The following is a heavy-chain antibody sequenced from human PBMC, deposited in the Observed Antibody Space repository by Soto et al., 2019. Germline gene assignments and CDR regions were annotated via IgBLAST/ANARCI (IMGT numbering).Heavy chain of an antibody. Sequence: GSLRLSCAASGFTFSSYAMSWVRQAPGKGLEWVSAISGSGGSTYYADSVKGRFTISRDNSKNTLYLQMNSLRAEDTAVYYCAKDQTPYGSGSYYLALRYYYYGMDVWGQGTTVTVSS. CDR1: GFTFSSYA. V-gene: IGHV3-23*01. D-gene: IGHD3-10*01. CDR2: ISGSGGST. CDR3: AKDQTPYGSGSYYLALRYYYYGMDV. J-gene: IGHJ6*02.